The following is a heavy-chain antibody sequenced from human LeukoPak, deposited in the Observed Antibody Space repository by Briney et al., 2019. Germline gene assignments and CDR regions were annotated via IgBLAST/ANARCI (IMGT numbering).Heavy chain of an antibody. CDR3: ARDCSGGSCYGAFDI. CDR2: IYDSGST. Sequence: SETLSLTCTVSGASIRSGDYYWSWIRQPPGKGLERIGYIYDSGSTYYNPALKSRITISVDTSENRFSLKLSSVTATDTAVYYCARDCSGGSCYGAFDIWGQGTMVTVSS. CDR1: GASIRSGDYY. D-gene: IGHD2-15*01. J-gene: IGHJ3*02. V-gene: IGHV4-30-4*01.